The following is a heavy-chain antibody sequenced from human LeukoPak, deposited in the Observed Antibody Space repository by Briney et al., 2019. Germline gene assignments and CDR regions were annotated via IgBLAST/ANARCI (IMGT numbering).Heavy chain of an antibody. CDR3: ARINWGFRTPQYYFDY. Sequence: SGPALVKPTQTLTLTCTFSGFSLSTSGMCVSWIRQPPGKALEWLAHIDWDDDKYYSTSLKTRLTISKDTSKNQVVLTMTNMDPVDTATYYCARINWGFRTPQYYFDYWGQGTLVTVSS. V-gene: IGHV2-70*01. J-gene: IGHJ4*02. D-gene: IGHD7-27*01. CDR2: IDWDDDK. CDR1: GFSLSTSGMC.